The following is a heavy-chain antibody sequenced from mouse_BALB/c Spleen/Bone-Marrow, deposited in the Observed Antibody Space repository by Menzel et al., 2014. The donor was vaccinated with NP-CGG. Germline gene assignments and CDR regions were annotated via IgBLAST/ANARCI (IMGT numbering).Heavy chain of an antibody. CDR3: ARWGAYSDY. Sequence: QVQLKQSGAELVRPGTPVKLSCKASGYTFTSYWMNWVKQRPGRGLEWIGRIDPSDSETHYNQKFKDKATLTVDKSSSTAYIQLSSLTSEDSAVYYCARWGAYSDYWGQGTTLTVSS. J-gene: IGHJ2*01. V-gene: IGHV1-61*01. CDR1: GYTFTSYW. CDR2: IDPSDSET.